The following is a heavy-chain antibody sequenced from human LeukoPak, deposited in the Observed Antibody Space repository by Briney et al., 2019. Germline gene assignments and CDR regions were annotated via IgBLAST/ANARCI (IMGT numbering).Heavy chain of an antibody. CDR3: ARIGCSSTSCYTGWFDP. V-gene: IGHV4-4*07. Sequence: SETLSLTCTVSGDSISSYYWSWIRQPAGKGLEWIGRIYTSGSTNYNPSLKSRVTMSVDTSKNQFSLKLSSVTAADTAVYYCARIGCSSTSCYTGWFDPWGQGTLVTVSS. J-gene: IGHJ5*02. CDR1: GDSISSYY. D-gene: IGHD2-2*02. CDR2: IYTSGST.